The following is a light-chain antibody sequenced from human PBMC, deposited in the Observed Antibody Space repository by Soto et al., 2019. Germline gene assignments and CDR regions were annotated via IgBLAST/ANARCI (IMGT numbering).Light chain of an antibody. J-gene: IGLJ2*01. Sequence: QSVLTQPPSASGTPGQRVTISCSGSSSNIGSNYVYWYQQLPGTAPKLLIYRNNQRPSGVPDRFSGSKSGTSASLAISGLRSGDEADYYCAAWDDSLSGYVVFGGGTTLTVL. CDR2: RNN. CDR1: SSNIGSNY. CDR3: AAWDDSLSGYVV. V-gene: IGLV1-47*01.